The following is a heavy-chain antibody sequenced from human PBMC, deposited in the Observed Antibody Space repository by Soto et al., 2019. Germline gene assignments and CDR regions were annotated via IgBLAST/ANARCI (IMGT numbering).Heavy chain of an antibody. D-gene: IGHD2-21*02. J-gene: IGHJ6*02. CDR1: GGSISSSSYY. Sequence: PSETLSLTCTVAGGSISSSSYYWGWIRQPPGKGLEWIGNINYSGSTNYNPSLKSRVTISVDTSKNQFSLKLSSVTAADTAVYYCARGQSVVVTAINYGMDVWGQGTTVTVSS. V-gene: IGHV4-39*07. CDR2: INYSGST. CDR3: ARGQSVVVTAINYGMDV.